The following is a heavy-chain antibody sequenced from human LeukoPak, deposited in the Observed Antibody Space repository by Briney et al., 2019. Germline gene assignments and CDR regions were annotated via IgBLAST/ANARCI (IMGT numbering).Heavy chain of an antibody. J-gene: IGHJ6*03. D-gene: IGHD4-17*01. Sequence: HPGGSLRLSCAASGFTFSSYEMNWVRQAPGKGLEWVSYISSSGSTIYYADSVKGRFTISRDNAKNSLYLQMNSLRAEDTAVYYCARAIGDYYYYFYMDVWGKGTTVTISS. CDR3: ARAIGDYYYYFYMDV. V-gene: IGHV3-48*03. CDR2: ISSSGSTI. CDR1: GFTFSSYE.